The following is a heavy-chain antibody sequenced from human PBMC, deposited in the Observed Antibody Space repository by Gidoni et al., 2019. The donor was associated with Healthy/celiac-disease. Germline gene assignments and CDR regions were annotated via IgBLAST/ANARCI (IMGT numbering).Heavy chain of an antibody. CDR2: ISGSWGST. CDR1: GFNFSSHA. CDR3: AKGYYDSSGYFPGAFDI. Sequence: EVQLLESGGGLVQPGGSLRLSCAASGFNFSSHAMSWVRQAPGKGLEWVAAISGSWGSTYYADSVKGRFTISRDNSKNTLYLQMNSLRAEDTAVYYCAKGYYDSSGYFPGAFDIWGQGTMVTVSS. J-gene: IGHJ3*02. V-gene: IGHV3-23*01. D-gene: IGHD3-22*01.